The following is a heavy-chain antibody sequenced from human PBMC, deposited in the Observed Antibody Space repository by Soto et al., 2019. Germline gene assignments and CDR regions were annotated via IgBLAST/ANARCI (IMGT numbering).Heavy chain of an antibody. V-gene: IGHV1-8*01. Sequence: ASVKVSCKASGYTFTSYDINWVRQATGQGLEWMGWMNPNSGNTGYAQKFQGRVTMTRNTSISTAYMELSSLRSEDTALYYCARVPKTFFRFLARSQGGNYYYYCMDVWGQGTTVTVSS. CDR3: ARVPKTFFRFLARSQGGNYYYYCMDV. J-gene: IGHJ6*02. CDR2: MNPNSGNT. D-gene: IGHD3-3*01. CDR1: GYTFTSYD.